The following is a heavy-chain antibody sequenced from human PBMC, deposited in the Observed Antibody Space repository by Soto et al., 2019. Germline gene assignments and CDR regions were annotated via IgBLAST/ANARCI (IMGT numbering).Heavy chain of an antibody. Sequence: SETLSLTCTVSGGSLSSGGYYWSWIRQYPGKGLEWIGYIYYSGSTYYNPSLKSRVTISVDTSKNQFSLKLSSVTAADTAVYYCARARLRYFDWLSHYFDYWGQGTLVTVSS. J-gene: IGHJ4*02. V-gene: IGHV4-31*03. CDR1: GGSLSSGGYY. CDR2: IYYSGST. D-gene: IGHD3-9*01. CDR3: ARARLRYFDWLSHYFDY.